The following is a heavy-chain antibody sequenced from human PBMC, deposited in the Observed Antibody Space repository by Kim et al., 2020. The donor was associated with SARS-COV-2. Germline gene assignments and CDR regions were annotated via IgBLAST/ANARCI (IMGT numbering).Heavy chain of an antibody. CDR3: ARLGRTGRGGACDI. CDR2: ISSSSSYI. Sequence: GGSLRLSCAASGFTFSSYSMNWVRQAPGKGLEWVSSISSSSSYIYYADSVKGRFTISRDNAKNSLYLQMNSLRAEDTAVYYCARLGRTGRGGACDIWGQGTMVTVSS. D-gene: IGHD3-10*01. CDR1: GFTFSSYS. V-gene: IGHV3-21*01. J-gene: IGHJ3*02.